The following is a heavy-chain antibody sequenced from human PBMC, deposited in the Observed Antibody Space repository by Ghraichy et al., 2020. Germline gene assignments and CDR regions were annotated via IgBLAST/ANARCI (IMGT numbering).Heavy chain of an antibody. CDR2: IYTSGST. V-gene: IGHV4-4*07. D-gene: IGHD3-3*01. CDR3: ARDLYYDFWSGYYNYYYGMDV. Sequence: SETPSLTCTVSGGSISSYYWSWIRQPAGKGLEWIGRIYTSGSTNYNPSLKSRVTMSVDTSKNQFSLKLSSVTAADTAVYYCARDLYYDFWSGYYNYYYGMDVWGQGTTVTVSS. J-gene: IGHJ6*02. CDR1: GGSISSYY.